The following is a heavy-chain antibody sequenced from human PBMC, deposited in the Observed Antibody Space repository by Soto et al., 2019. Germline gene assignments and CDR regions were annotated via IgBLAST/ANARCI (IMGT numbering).Heavy chain of an antibody. CDR3: ARLSRGAKWELLLLRPYYFDY. Sequence: QVQLQQWGAGLLKPSETLSLTCAVYGGSFSGYYWSWIRQPPGKGLEWIGEINHSGGTNYNPSLKSRVTISVDTSKNQFSLKLSSVTAADTAVYYCARLSRGAKWELLLLRPYYFDYWGQGTLVTVSS. D-gene: IGHD1-26*01. CDR2: INHSGGT. V-gene: IGHV4-34*01. CDR1: GGSFSGYY. J-gene: IGHJ4*02.